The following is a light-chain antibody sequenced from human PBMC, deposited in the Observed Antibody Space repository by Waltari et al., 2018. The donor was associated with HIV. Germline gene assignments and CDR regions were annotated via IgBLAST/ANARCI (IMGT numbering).Light chain of an antibody. CDR3: QQANTYLSLA. CDR1: QDISKW. J-gene: IGKJ4*01. Sequence: DIQMTQSPSSVSASVGDSVTITCRASQDISKWLAWYQKKPGKAPELLIYAASRLQTGVPSRFSGSGSGTEFTLTISSLQPEDFATYFCQQANTYLSLACGGGTKVEI. V-gene: IGKV1-12*02. CDR2: AAS.